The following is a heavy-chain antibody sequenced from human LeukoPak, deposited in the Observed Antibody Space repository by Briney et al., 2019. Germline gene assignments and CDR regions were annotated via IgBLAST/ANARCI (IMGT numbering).Heavy chain of an antibody. V-gene: IGHV3-7*03. CDR2: IKQDGSEK. CDR1: GFTFSSFW. CDR3: AKDQGGDGAFDI. D-gene: IGHD4-17*01. J-gene: IGHJ3*02. Sequence: GGSLRLSCAASGFTFSSFWMSWVRQAPGKGLEWVANIKQDGSEKYYVDSVKGRFTISRDNSKNTLYLQMNSLRAEDTAVYYCAKDQGGDGAFDIWGQGTMVTVSS.